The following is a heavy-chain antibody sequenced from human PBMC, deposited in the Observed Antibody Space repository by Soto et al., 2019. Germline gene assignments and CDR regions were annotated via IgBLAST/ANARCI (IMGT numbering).Heavy chain of an antibody. Sequence: DVQLLESGGGLVQPGGSLKLYCVASGFTFSDYAMNWVRQAPGKGLEWVSAIGGVGGDTYYAASVKGRFTVSRDNSKNTLYLQMNNLRAEDTAVYYCARDAVPYNGRWDWFDPWGQGTLVTVSS. D-gene: IGHD1-20*01. V-gene: IGHV3-23*01. J-gene: IGHJ5*02. CDR3: ARDAVPYNGRWDWFDP. CDR1: GFTFSDYA. CDR2: IGGVGGDT.